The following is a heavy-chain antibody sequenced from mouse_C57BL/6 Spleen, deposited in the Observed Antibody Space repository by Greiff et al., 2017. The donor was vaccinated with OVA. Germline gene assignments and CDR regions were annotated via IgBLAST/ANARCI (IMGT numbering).Heavy chain of an antibody. Sequence: EVQGVESGGGLVKPGGSLKLSCAASGFTFSSYAMSWVRQTPEKRLEWVATISDGGSYTYYPDNVKGRFTISRDNAKNNLYLQMSHLKSEDTAMYYCARGIYYGNVDYWGQGTSVTVSS. CDR2: ISDGGSYT. V-gene: IGHV5-4*01. CDR3: ARGIYYGNVDY. J-gene: IGHJ4*01. CDR1: GFTFSSYA. D-gene: IGHD2-1*01.